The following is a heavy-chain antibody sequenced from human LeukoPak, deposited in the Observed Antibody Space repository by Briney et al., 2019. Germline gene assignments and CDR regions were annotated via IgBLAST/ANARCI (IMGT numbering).Heavy chain of an antibody. Sequence: GGSLRLSCAASGFTFSIYAMSWVRQAPGKGLQWVSSITSSGDGTYYADSVKGRFTISRDNSENMLYLQMNSLRVEDTAVYFCAKDRPNYYGSNGHYYRRDGDYWGQGTLVAVSS. V-gene: IGHV3-23*01. D-gene: IGHD3-22*01. CDR1: GFTFSIYA. CDR3: AKDRPNYYGSNGHYYRRDGDY. J-gene: IGHJ4*02. CDR2: ITSSGDGT.